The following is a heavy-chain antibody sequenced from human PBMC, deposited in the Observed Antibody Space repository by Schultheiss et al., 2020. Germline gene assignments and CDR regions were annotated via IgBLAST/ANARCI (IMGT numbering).Heavy chain of an antibody. CDR1: GGSISSGDYY. J-gene: IGHJ1*01. CDR2: IYTSGST. CDR3: AMFRCSGGSCYPPQH. V-gene: IGHV4-61*02. D-gene: IGHD2-15*01. Sequence: SETLSLTCTVSGGSISSGDYYWSWIRQPAGKGLEWIGRIYTSGSTNYNPSLKSRVTMSVDTSKNQFSLKLSSVTAADTAVYYCAMFRCSGGSCYPPQHWGQGTLVTVSS.